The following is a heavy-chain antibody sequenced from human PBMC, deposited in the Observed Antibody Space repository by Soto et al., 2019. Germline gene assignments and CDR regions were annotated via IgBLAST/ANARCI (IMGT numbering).Heavy chain of an antibody. J-gene: IGHJ6*02. Sequence: ASVKVSCKASGYTFTSYYMHWVRQAPGQGLEWMGIINPSGGSTSYAQKFQGRVTITRDTSASTAYMELSSLRSEDTAVYYCARDQSPSYYYYGMDVWGQGTTVTVSS. CDR1: GYTFTSYY. CDR3: ARDQSPSYYYYGMDV. V-gene: IGHV1-46*01. CDR2: INPSGGST.